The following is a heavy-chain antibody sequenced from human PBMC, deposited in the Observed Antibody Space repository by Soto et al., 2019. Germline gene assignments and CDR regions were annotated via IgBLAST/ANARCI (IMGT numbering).Heavy chain of an antibody. V-gene: IGHV1-69*13. CDR3: ARDPGPALSAGAYYYGMDV. CDR2: IIPIFGTA. J-gene: IGHJ6*02. D-gene: IGHD3-10*01. CDR1: GGTFSSYA. Sequence: GASVKVSCKASGGTFSSYAISWVRQAPGQGLEWIGGIIPIFGTANYAQKFQGRVTITADESTSTAYMELSSLRSEDTAVYYCARDPGPALSAGAYYYGMDVWGQGTTVTVSS.